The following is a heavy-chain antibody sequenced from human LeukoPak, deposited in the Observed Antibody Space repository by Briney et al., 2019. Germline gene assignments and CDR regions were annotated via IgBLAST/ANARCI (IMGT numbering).Heavy chain of an antibody. J-gene: IGHJ4*02. CDR3: AKGGYCSSTSCYTGVDY. V-gene: IGHV3-23*01. Sequence: PGGSLRLSCAASGFTFSSYAMSWVRQAPGKGLEWVSAISGSGGSTYYADSVKGRFTISRDNSKNTLYLQMNSLRAEDTAVYYCAKGGYCSSTSCYTGVDYWGQGTLVTVSS. CDR2: ISGSGGST. CDR1: GFTFSSYA. D-gene: IGHD2-2*02.